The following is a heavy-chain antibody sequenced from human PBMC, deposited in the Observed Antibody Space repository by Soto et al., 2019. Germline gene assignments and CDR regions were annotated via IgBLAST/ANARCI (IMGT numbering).Heavy chain of an antibody. Sequence: EVQLVESGGGLVQPGGSLRLSCVASGFTFSSYSMVWVRQAPGKGLEWVSYIFVSSTTIYYADSVKGRFTVSRDNAQNSLFLLMNSLRAEDPAVYYCARDRDWAFDYWGRGTLVTVSS. CDR1: GFTFSSYS. CDR3: ARDRDWAFDY. J-gene: IGHJ4*02. D-gene: IGHD3-9*01. V-gene: IGHV3-48*04. CDR2: IFVSSTTI.